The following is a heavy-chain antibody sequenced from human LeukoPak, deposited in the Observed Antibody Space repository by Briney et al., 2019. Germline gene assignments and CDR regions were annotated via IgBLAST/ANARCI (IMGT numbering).Heavy chain of an antibody. V-gene: IGHV3-30*18. J-gene: IGHJ4*02. D-gene: IGHD3-10*01. CDR2: ISFDGSNK. CDR1: GFAFSSYG. CDR3: AKGSSARFDY. Sequence: GGSLRLSCAASGFAFSSYGMHWVRQAPGKGLEWVALISFDGSNKYYADSVKGRFTISRDNSKNTLYLQMNSLRAEDTALYYCAKGSSARFDYWGQGTLVTVSS.